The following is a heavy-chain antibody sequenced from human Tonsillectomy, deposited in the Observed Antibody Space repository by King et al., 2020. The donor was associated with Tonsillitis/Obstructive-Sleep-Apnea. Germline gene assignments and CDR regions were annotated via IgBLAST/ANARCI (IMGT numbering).Heavy chain of an antibody. Sequence: VQLVESGGGVVQPGRSLRLSCAASGFTFSSYAMHWVRQAPGKGLEWVAVISYDGSNKYYADSVKGRFTISRDNSKNTLYLQMNSLRAEDTAVYYCASVYCSSTSCYDXYYXXXXXVWXXXTTVTVSS. CDR1: GFTFSSYA. V-gene: IGHV3-30*01. CDR2: ISYDGSNK. J-gene: IGHJ6*03. CDR3: ASVYCSSTSCYDXYYXXXXXV. D-gene: IGHD2-2*01.